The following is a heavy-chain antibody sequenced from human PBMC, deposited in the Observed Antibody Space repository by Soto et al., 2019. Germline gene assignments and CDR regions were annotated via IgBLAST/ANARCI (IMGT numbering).Heavy chain of an antibody. CDR2: IYYSGST. Sequence: SETLSLTCTVSCGSVSSGRYYWSWIRQPPGKGLEWIGYIYYSGSTNYNPSLKSRVTISVDTSKNQFSLKLSSVTAADTAVYYCARAGYYDSSGYPLFDYWGQGTQVTVSS. V-gene: IGHV4-61*01. D-gene: IGHD3-22*01. CDR1: CGSVSSGRYY. J-gene: IGHJ4*02. CDR3: ARAGYYDSSGYPLFDY.